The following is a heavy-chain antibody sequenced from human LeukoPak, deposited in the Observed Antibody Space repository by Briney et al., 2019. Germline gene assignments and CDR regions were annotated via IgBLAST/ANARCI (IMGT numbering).Heavy chain of an antibody. D-gene: IGHD3-22*01. CDR3: ARLRGFVTMIRYYYFDY. CDR1: GGSISSYY. V-gene: IGHV4-59*12. CDR2: IYYSGST. J-gene: IGHJ4*02. Sequence: SETLSLTCTVSGGSISSYYWSWIRQPPGKGLEWIGYIYYSGSTNYNPSLKSRVTISVDTSKNQFSLKLSSVTAADTAVYYCARLRGFVTMIRYYYFDYWGQGTLVTVSS.